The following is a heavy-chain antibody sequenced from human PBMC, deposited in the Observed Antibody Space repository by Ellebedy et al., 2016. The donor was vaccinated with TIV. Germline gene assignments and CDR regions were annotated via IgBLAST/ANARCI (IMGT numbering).Heavy chain of an antibody. V-gene: IGHV3-33*01. CDR3: ARDSIPRGRFDP. CDR2: IWSDGSKK. Sequence: GGSLRLXXAASGFTFTSYGMHWVRQAPDKGLEWVAVIWSDGSKKYYADSVKGRFSISRDNSKNTLYLQMNSLRAEDTAVYYCARDSIPRGRFDPWGQGTLVTVSS. D-gene: IGHD2-21*01. CDR1: GFTFTSYG. J-gene: IGHJ5*02.